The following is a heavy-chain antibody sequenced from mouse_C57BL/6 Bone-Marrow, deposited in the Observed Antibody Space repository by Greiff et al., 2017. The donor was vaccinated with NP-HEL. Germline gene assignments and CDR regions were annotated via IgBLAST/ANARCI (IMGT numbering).Heavy chain of an antibody. J-gene: IGHJ2*01. V-gene: IGHV1-26*01. CDR2: INPNNGGT. CDR3: AMVTTDYFDY. D-gene: IGHD2-2*01. CDR1: GYTFTDYY. Sequence: VQLQQSGPELVKPGASVKISCKASGYTFTDYYMNWVKQSHGKSLEWIGDINPNNGGTSYNQKFKGKATSTVDKSSSTAYMELRSLPSEDSAVYYCAMVTTDYFDYWGQGTTLTVSS.